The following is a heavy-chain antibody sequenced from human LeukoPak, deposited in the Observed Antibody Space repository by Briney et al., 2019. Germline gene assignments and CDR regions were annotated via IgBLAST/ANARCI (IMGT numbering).Heavy chain of an antibody. D-gene: IGHD6-13*01. Sequence: PGGSLRLSCAASGFTFSSYSMNWVRQAPGKGLEWVSYISSSSSTIYYADSVKGRFTISRDNAKNPLYLQMNSLRAEDTAVYYCARDPIAAAGTLDYWGQGTLVTVSS. J-gene: IGHJ4*02. CDR1: GFTFSSYS. V-gene: IGHV3-48*01. CDR2: ISSSSSTI. CDR3: ARDPIAAAGTLDY.